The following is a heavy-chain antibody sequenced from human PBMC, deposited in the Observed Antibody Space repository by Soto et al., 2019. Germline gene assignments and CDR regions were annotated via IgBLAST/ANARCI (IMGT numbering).Heavy chain of an antibody. V-gene: IGHV4-34*01. CDR1: GGSFSGYY. CDR2: INHSGST. D-gene: IGHD5-12*01. J-gene: IGHJ5*02. CDR3: ARGVGVATRNWFDP. Sequence: PSETLSLTCGVYGGSFSGYYWSWIRQPPGKGLEWIGEINHSGSTNYNPSLKSRVTISVDTSKNQFSLKLSSVTAADTAVYYCARGVGVATRNWFDPWGQGTLVTVSS.